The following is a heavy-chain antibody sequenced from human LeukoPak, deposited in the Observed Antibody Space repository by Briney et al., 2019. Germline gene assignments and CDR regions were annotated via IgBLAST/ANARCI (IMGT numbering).Heavy chain of an antibody. J-gene: IGHJ4*02. CDR2: ISSSSSYI. Sequence: GGSLRLSCAASGFTFSSYSMNWVRQAPGEGLEWVSSISSSSSYIYYADSVKGRFTISRDNAKNSLYLQMNSLRAEDTAVYYCARDDRWELRSPYYFDYWGQGTLVTVSS. D-gene: IGHD1-26*01. CDR3: ARDDRWELRSPYYFDY. V-gene: IGHV3-21*01. CDR1: GFTFSSYS.